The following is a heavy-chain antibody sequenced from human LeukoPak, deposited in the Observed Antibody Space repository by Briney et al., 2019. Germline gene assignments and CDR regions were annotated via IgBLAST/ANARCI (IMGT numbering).Heavy chain of an antibody. CDR2: INPNSGGT. CDR3: ARGGPAAMFYWFDP. J-gene: IGHJ5*02. V-gene: IGHV1-2*02. CDR1: GYTFTSYY. D-gene: IGHD2-2*01. Sequence: ASVKVSCKASGYTFTSYYMHRVRQAPGQGLEWMGWINPNSGGTNYAQKFQGRVTMTRDTSISTAYMELSRLRSDDTAVYYCARGGPAAMFYWFDPWGQGTLVTVSS.